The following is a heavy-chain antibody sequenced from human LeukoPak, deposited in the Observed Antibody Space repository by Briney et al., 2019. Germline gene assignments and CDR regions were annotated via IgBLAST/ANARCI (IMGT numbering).Heavy chain of an antibody. J-gene: IGHJ4*02. CDR2: ISGSGGST. Sequence: GGSLRLSCAASGFTFSSYAMSWVRQAPGKGLEWVSAISGSGGSTYYADSVKGRFTISRDNSKNTLYLQMNSLRAEDTAVYYCARVLRYFDWLNDYWGQGTLVTVSS. CDR3: ARVLRYFDWLNDY. D-gene: IGHD3-9*01. V-gene: IGHV3-23*01. CDR1: GFTFSSYA.